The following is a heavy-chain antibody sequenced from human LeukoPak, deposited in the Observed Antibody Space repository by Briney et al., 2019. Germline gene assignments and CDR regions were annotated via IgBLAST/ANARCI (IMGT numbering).Heavy chain of an antibody. J-gene: IGHJ3*02. CDR1: GFTFSSYA. Sequence: GGSLRLSCAASGFTFSSYAMSWVRQAPGKGLEWVSAISGSGGSTYYTDSVKGRFTISRDNSENTLYLQMDSLRVEDTAVYYCARDRNYFDSSGYRKGSFDIWGHGTMVTVSS. CDR2: ISGSGGST. D-gene: IGHD3-22*01. V-gene: IGHV3-23*01. CDR3: ARDRNYFDSSGYRKGSFDI.